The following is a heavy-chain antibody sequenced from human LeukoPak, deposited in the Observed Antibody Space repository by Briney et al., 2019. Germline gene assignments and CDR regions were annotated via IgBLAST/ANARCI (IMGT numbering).Heavy chain of an antibody. V-gene: IGHV4-4*07. Sequence: PSETLSLTCTVSGGSISSYYWSWIRQPAGKGLEWIGHIYTSGSTNYNPSLKSRVTISVDTSKNQFSLKLSSVTAADTAVYYCARAYSSSWYLNWFDPWGQGTLVTVSS. D-gene: IGHD6-13*01. CDR2: IYTSGST. J-gene: IGHJ5*02. CDR3: ARAYSSSWYLNWFDP. CDR1: GGSISSYY.